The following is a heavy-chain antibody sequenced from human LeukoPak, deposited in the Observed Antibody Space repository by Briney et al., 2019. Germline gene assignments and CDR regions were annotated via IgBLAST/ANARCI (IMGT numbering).Heavy chain of an antibody. CDR3: ARPLSGTTDFDY. V-gene: IGHV3-66*04. CDR2: IYSDDTT. CDR1: GFIVSGNY. J-gene: IGHJ4*02. Sequence: GGSLRLSCTASGFIVSGNYMSWVRLAPEKGLEWVSGIYSDDTTYYADSVKGRFTISRDNAKKSLYLQMNSLRAEDTAVYYCARPLSGTTDFDYWGQGTLVTVSS. D-gene: IGHD1-20*01.